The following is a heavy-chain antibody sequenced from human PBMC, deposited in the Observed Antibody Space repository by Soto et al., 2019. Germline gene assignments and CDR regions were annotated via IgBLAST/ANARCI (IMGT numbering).Heavy chain of an antibody. D-gene: IGHD3-10*01. CDR1: GFAASGNY. CDR3: VRAPFPAGTHTNNAFHI. J-gene: IGHJ3*02. Sequence: GGSLRLSCAASGFAASGNYMTWFRQPPRKGLEWVSVIHTDGTTFYADSTKGRFTISRDTSKNTVSLHMTNLRVDDTAVYYCVRAPFPAGTHTNNAFHILGQATMVNVSS. CDR2: IHTDGTT. V-gene: IGHV3-53*01.